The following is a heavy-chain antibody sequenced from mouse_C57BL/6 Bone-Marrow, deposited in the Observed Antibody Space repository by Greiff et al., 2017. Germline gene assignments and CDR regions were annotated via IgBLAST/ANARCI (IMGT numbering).Heavy chain of an antibody. J-gene: IGHJ2*01. Sequence: VKLMESGPELVKPGASVKISCKASGYAFSSSWMNWVKQRPGKGLEWIGRIYPGDGDTNYNGKFKGKATLTADKSSSTAYMQLSSLTSEDSAVYFCARLGLIYYGNYGYWGQGTTLTVSS. V-gene: IGHV1-82*01. CDR1: GYAFSSSW. CDR2: IYPGDGDT. D-gene: IGHD2-1*01. CDR3: ARLGLIYYGNYGY.